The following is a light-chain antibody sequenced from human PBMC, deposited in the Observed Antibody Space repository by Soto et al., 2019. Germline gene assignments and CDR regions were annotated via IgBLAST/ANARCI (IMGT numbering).Light chain of an antibody. CDR2: SNN. J-gene: IGLJ2*01. Sequence: QSVLTQPPSASGTPGQRVTISCPGSSSNIGSNNVNWYQQLPGTAPKLLIYSNNQPPSGVPDRFSGSKSGTSASLAISGLQSEDDADYYCAAWDDRLNGVVFGGGTKVTVL. CDR3: AAWDDRLNGVV. CDR1: SSNIGSNN. V-gene: IGLV1-44*01.